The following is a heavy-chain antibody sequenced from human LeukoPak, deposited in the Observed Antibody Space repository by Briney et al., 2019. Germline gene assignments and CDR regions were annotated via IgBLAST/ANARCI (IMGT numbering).Heavy chain of an antibody. CDR2: INPSGGST. CDR1: GDTFSSYY. J-gene: IGHJ5*02. D-gene: IGHD2-21*02. V-gene: IGHV1-46*01. CDR3: ARDNSVRDTAWWFDP. Sequence: ASVKVSCKASGDTFSSYYVHWVRQAPGQGLEWMGVINPSGGSTSYAQKFQGRVTLTRDMSTSTDYLELSSLRSEDTAVYYCARDNSVRDTAWWFDPWGQGTLVTVSS.